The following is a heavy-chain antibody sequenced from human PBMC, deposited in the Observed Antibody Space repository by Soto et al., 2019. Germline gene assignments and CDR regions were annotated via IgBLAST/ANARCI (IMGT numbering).Heavy chain of an antibody. CDR2: ISGSGGST. J-gene: IGHJ4*02. CDR1: GFTFSSYA. CDR3: AKGEPLHYDILTGYRENDY. Sequence: GGSLRLSCAASGFTFSSYAMSWVRQAPGKGLEWVSAISGSGGSTYYADSVKGRFTISRDNSKNTLYLQMNSLRAEDTAVYYCAKGEPLHYDILTGYRENDYWGQGTLVTVSS. V-gene: IGHV3-23*01. D-gene: IGHD3-9*01.